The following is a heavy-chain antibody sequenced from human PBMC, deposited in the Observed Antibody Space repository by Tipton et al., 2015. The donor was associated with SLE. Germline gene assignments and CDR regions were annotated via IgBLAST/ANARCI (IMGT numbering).Heavy chain of an antibody. CDR1: GGSISSGDYY. V-gene: IGHV4-30-4*01. Sequence: LRLSCTVSGGSISSGDYYWSWIRQPPGKGLEWIGYIYYSGSTYYNPSLKSRVTISVDTSKNHFSLKLSSVTAADTAVYYCVRGGGSSSGRWFDPWGRGTLVTVSS. D-gene: IGHD3-10*01. CDR3: VRGGGSSSGRWFDP. CDR2: IYYSGST. J-gene: IGHJ5*02.